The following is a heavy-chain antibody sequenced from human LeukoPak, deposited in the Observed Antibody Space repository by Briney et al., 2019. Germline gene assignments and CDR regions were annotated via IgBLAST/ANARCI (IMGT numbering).Heavy chain of an antibody. Sequence: PGGSLRLSCAASGFTFSSYGMHWVRQAPGKGLKWVASISGNGGSTYYADSVKGRFTISRDNSRNAVFLQMISPRDDDTAIYYCAKIERWLVHGFDLWGRGTLVTVSS. J-gene: IGHJ2*01. CDR2: ISGNGGST. CDR3: AKIERWLVHGFDL. CDR1: GFTFSSYG. V-gene: IGHV3-23*01. D-gene: IGHD6-19*01.